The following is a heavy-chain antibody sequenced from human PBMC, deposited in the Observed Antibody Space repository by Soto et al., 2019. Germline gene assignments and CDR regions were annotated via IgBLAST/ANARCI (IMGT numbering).Heavy chain of an antibody. CDR3: AGRDYYDSSGFDY. J-gene: IGHJ4*02. CDR1: GGSMSSYY. V-gene: IGHV4-59*01. Sequence: SETLSLTCTVSGGSMSSYYWSWIRQPPGEGLEWIGYIYYSGSTNYNPSLKSRVTISVDTSKNQFSLKLSSVTAADTAVYYCAGRDYYDSSGFDYWGQGTLVTVSS. D-gene: IGHD3-22*01. CDR2: IYYSGST.